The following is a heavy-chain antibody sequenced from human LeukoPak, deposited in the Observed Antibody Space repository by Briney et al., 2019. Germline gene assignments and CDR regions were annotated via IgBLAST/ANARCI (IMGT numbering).Heavy chain of an antibody. D-gene: IGHD3-16*01. CDR2: IFHEGLT. CDR3: ARQSPGFMIAGYFDY. Sequence: SGTLSLTCTVSSGSISTNNWWSWVRQSPAKGLEWIGEIFHEGLTNYNPSLKSRATISIDKSKSRFSLRLTSVTAADTAVYYCARQSPGFMIAGYFDYWAQGTLVTVSS. V-gene: IGHV4-4*02. J-gene: IGHJ4*02. CDR1: SGSISTNNW.